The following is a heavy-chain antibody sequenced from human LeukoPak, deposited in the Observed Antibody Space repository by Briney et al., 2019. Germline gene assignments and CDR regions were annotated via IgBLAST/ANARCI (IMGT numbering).Heavy chain of an antibody. CDR3: ARHNGYTDYYYYYYMDV. V-gene: IGHV4-61*02. CDR2: IYTSGST. CDR1: GGSISSGSYY. J-gene: IGHJ6*03. D-gene: IGHD3-16*01. Sequence: SETLSLTCTVSGGSISSGSYYWSWIRQPAGKGLEWIRRIYTSGSTNYNPSLKSRVTISVDTSKNQFSLKLSSVTAADTAVYYCARHNGYTDYYYYYYMDVWGKGTTVTVSS.